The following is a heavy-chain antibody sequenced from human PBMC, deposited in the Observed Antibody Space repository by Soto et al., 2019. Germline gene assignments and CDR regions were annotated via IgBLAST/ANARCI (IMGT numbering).Heavy chain of an antibody. D-gene: IGHD1-26*01. J-gene: IGHJ6*02. CDR2: ITGSGEST. V-gene: IGHV3-23*01. Sequence: PGGSLRLSCAASGFTFDNYAMNWVRQAPGKGLEWVSGITGSGESTYYADSVKGRFTISRDNSKNTLYVQLNSLRVEDTAIHYCAKVSLGATTITDFYYYGMDVWGQGTMVTVSS. CDR3: AKVSLGATTITDFYYYGMDV. CDR1: GFTFDNYA.